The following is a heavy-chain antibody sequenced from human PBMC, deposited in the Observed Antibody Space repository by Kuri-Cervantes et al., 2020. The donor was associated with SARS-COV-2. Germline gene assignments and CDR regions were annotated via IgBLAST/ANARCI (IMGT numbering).Heavy chain of an antibody. CDR3: ARDRLERRGGGMDV. D-gene: IGHD1-1*01. Sequence: GESLKISCAASGFTFSSDAMSWVRQAPGKGLEWVSGISGGGVSTYYADSVKGRFTISRDNSKNTLYLQMNSLRAEDTAVYYCARDRLERRGGGMDVWGQGTTVTVSS. CDR1: GFTFSSDA. CDR2: ISGGGVST. V-gene: IGHV3-23*01. J-gene: IGHJ6*02.